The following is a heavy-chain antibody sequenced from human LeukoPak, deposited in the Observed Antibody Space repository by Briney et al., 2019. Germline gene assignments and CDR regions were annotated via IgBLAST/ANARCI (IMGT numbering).Heavy chain of an antibody. V-gene: IGHV4-59*01. CDR1: GGSTSSYY. J-gene: IGHJ4*02. Sequence: SETLSLTCTVSGGSTSSYYWNWIRQPPGKGPEWIGYIYYSGSTNYNPSLKSRVTISVDTSKNQFSLRLNSVTAADTAVYYCARAPSYYYDTSGFFGYWGQGTLVTVSS. CDR3: ARAPSYYYDTSGFFGY. D-gene: IGHD3-22*01. CDR2: IYYSGST.